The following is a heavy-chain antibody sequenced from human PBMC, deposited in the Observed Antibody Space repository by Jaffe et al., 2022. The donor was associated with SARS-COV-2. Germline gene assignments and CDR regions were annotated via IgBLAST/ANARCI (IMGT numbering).Heavy chain of an antibody. D-gene: IGHD1-26*01. CDR3: ARGDSRMGDIDY. J-gene: IGHJ4*02. Sequence: EVQLVQSGAEVKKPGESLRISCKGSGYSSTSYWISWVRQMPGKGLEWMGRIDPSDSYTTYSPSFQGHVTISADKSISTAFLQWSSLKASDTAMYYCARGDSRMGDIDYWGQGTLVTVSS. CDR2: IDPSDSYT. V-gene: IGHV5-10-1*03. CDR1: GYSSTSYW.